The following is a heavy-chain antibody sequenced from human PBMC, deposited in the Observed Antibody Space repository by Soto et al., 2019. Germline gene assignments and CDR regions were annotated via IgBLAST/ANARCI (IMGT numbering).Heavy chain of an antibody. CDR2: ISGSGGST. J-gene: IGHJ4*02. D-gene: IGHD1-26*01. V-gene: IGHV3-23*01. Sequence: EVQLLESGGGLVQPGGSLRLSCAASGFTFSSYAMRWVRQAPVKGLEWVSAISGSGGSTYYADSVKGRFTISRDNSKNPLYLQMNSLRAEDTAVYYCARRGSGSYYDSWGKGTLVTVSS. CDR1: GFTFSSYA. CDR3: ARRGSGSYYDS.